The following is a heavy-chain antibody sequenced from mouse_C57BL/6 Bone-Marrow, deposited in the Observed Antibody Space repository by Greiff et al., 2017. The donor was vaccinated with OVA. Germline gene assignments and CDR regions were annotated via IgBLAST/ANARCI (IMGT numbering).Heavy chain of an antibody. D-gene: IGHD2-3*01. CDR2: IDPSDSET. CDR1: GYTFTSYW. Sequence: QVQLQQPGAELVRPGSSVKLSCKASGYTFTSYWMHWVKQRPIQGLEWIGNIDPSDSETHYNQKFKDKATLTVDKSPSTAYMQLSSLTSEDSAVYYCARRDGYSWFAYWGQGTLVIVSA. CDR3: ARRDGYSWFAY. J-gene: IGHJ3*01. V-gene: IGHV1-52*01.